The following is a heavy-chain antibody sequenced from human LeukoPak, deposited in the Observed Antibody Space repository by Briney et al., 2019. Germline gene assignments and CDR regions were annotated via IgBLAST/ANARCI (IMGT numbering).Heavy chain of an antibody. D-gene: IGHD7-27*01. CDR2: ISYNRSDK. V-gene: IGHV3-30*18. J-gene: IGHJ4*02. Sequence: PGGSLRLSCAASGFTFSTYGIHWVRQAPGKGLEWVAVISYNRSDKYYVDSVKVRFTISRDNSKNTVYLQMNSLRAEDTAVYYFAKDSRELGMDYWGQGTLVTVSS. CDR1: GFTFSTYG. CDR3: AKDSRELGMDY.